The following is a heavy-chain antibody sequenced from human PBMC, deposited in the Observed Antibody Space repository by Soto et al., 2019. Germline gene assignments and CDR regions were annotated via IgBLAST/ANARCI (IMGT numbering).Heavy chain of an antibody. Sequence: SETLSLTCAVSGGPITSGHYSWSWIRQPPGKGLEWIGYIYHSGSTYYNPSLRSRVTMSVDTSKNQFSLKLTSVTAADTAVYYCARDKITGLFDYWGQGTLVTVSS. J-gene: IGHJ4*02. D-gene: IGHD2-8*02. CDR3: ARDKITGLFDY. CDR1: GGPITSGHYS. CDR2: IYHSGST. V-gene: IGHV4-30-2*01.